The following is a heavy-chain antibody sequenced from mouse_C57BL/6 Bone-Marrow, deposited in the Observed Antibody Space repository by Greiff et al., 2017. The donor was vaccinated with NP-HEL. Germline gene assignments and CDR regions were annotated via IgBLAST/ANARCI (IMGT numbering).Heavy chain of an antibody. CDR2: IHPNSGST. CDR3: AKEGGSSYYYAMDY. V-gene: IGHV1-64*01. D-gene: IGHD1-1*01. J-gene: IGHJ4*01. Sequence: QVQLQQPGAELVKPGASVKLSCKASGYTFTSYWMHWVKQRPGQGLEWIGMIHPNSGSTNYNEKFKSKATLTVDKSSSTAYMQLSSLTSEDSAVYYCAKEGGSSYYYAMDYWGQGTSVTVSS. CDR1: GYTFTSYW.